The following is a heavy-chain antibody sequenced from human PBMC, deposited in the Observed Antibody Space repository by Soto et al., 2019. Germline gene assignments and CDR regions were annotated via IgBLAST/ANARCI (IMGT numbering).Heavy chain of an antibody. CDR2: IYYSGST. D-gene: IGHD1-7*01. CDR1: GGSLSSYY. Sequence: TVSGGSLSSYYWSWIRQPPGKGLEWIGYIYYSGSTNYNPSLKSRVTISVDTSKNQFSLKLSSVTAADTAVYYCARGNWNLKLDYYYGMDVWGQGTTVTVS. V-gene: IGHV4-59*01. J-gene: IGHJ6*02. CDR3: ARGNWNLKLDYYYGMDV.